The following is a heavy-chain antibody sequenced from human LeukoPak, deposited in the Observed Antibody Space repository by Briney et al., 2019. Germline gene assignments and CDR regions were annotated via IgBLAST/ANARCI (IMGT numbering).Heavy chain of an antibody. CDR3: ARSFDLYYSLFDY. J-gene: IGHJ4*02. V-gene: IGHV4-39*07. D-gene: IGHD3-10*01. Sequence: PSETLSLTCTVSGGSISSSSYYWGWIRQPPGKGLEWIGSIYYSGSTYYNPSLKSRVTISVDTSKNQFSLKLSSVTAADTAVYYCARSFDLYYSLFDYWGQGTLVTVSS. CDR2: IYYSGST. CDR1: GGSISSSSYY.